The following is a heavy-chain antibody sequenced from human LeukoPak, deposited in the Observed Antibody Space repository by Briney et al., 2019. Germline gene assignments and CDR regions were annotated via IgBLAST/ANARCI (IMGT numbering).Heavy chain of an antibody. CDR3: ARSPPIMITFGGVIVQGPFDY. D-gene: IGHD3-16*02. J-gene: IGHJ4*02. Sequence: SETLSLTCAVYGGSFSGYYWSWIRQHPGKGLEWIGYIYYSGSTYYNPSLKSRVTISVDTSKNQFSLKLSSVTAADTAVYYCARSPPIMITFGGVIVQGPFDYWGQGTLVTVSS. CDR1: GGSFSGYY. V-gene: IGHV4-31*11. CDR2: IYYSGST.